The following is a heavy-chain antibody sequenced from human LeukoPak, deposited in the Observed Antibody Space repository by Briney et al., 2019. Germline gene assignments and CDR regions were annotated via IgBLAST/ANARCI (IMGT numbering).Heavy chain of an antibody. CDR3: AKDDRWLQFCC. CDR2: IIPSGHTT. CDR1: GFTFSSHG. V-gene: IGHV3-23*01. Sequence: GGALRLSCAASGFTFSSHGMNWVRQAPGKGLEWVSGIIPSGHTTYYADSVRGRFTISRDNSRNTLYLQMNSLRAEDTAVYYCAKDDRWLQFCCWGQGTLVTVSA. D-gene: IGHD5-24*01. J-gene: IGHJ4*02.